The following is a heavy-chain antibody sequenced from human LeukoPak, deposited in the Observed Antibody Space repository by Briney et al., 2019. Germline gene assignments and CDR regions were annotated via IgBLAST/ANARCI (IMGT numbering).Heavy chain of an antibody. D-gene: IGHD4-23*01. Sequence: PGRSLRLSCAASGFTFSSYGMHWVRQAPGKGLEWVAVISYDGSNKYYADSVKGRFTISRDNSKNTQYLQMNSLRAEDRAVYYCAKDGGSDGGFDYWGQGTLVTVSS. CDR2: ISYDGSNK. J-gene: IGHJ4*02. CDR1: GFTFSSYG. CDR3: AKDGGSDGGFDY. V-gene: IGHV3-30*18.